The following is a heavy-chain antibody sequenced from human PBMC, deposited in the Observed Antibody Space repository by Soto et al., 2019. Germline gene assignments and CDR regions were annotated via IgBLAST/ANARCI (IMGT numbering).Heavy chain of an antibody. CDR3: ARFEQLVLH. D-gene: IGHD6-13*01. CDR1: GGTFSNFA. V-gene: IGHV1-69*01. Sequence: HVQLVQSGAEVKKPGSSVKVSCKDSGGTFSNFAISWVRQSPGQGIECMGGFIPIFGTLNYAQRFQGRITISADESTSTASRELLRLRPEDTAVYYGARFEQLVLHWGQGTLVTVSS. J-gene: IGHJ1*01. CDR2: FIPIFGTL.